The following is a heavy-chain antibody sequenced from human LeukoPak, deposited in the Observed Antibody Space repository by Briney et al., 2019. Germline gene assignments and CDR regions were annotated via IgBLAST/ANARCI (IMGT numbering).Heavy chain of an antibody. V-gene: IGHV3-9*01. Sequence: SGGSLRLSCAASGFTFDDYAMHWVRHAPGKGLEWVSGISWNSGSIGYADSVKGRFTISRDNAKNSLYLQMNSLRAEDTALYHCARALIYGDYGPDWFDPWGQGTLVTVSS. D-gene: IGHD4-17*01. CDR3: ARALIYGDYGPDWFDP. CDR2: ISWNSGSI. J-gene: IGHJ5*02. CDR1: GFTFDDYA.